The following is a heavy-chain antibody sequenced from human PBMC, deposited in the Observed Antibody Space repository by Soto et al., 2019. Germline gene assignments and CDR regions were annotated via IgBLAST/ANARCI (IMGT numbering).Heavy chain of an antibody. CDR3: ARDFDYYDSSGYAAFDI. Sequence: TLSLTCTVSGGSISSGDYYWSWIRQPPGKGLEWVGYIYYSGSTYYNPSLKSRVTISVDTSKNQFSLKLSSVTAADTAVYYCARDFDYYDSSGYAAFDIWGQGTMVTVSS. CDR2: IYYSGST. V-gene: IGHV4-30-4*01. D-gene: IGHD3-22*01. CDR1: GGSISSGDYY. J-gene: IGHJ3*02.